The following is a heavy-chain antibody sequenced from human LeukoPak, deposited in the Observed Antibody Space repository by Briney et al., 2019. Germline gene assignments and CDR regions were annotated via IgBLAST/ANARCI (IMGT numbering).Heavy chain of an antibody. CDR1: GGTFSSYT. J-gene: IGHJ4*02. CDR2: ISAYNSNT. V-gene: IGHV1-18*01. Sequence: ASVKVSCKASGGTFSSYTISWVRQAPGQGLEWMGWISAYNSNTNYAQKLQGRVTMTTDTSTSTAYMELRSLRSDDTAVYYCARDDERWFGELDYWGQGTLVTVSS. D-gene: IGHD3-10*01. CDR3: ARDDERWFGELDY.